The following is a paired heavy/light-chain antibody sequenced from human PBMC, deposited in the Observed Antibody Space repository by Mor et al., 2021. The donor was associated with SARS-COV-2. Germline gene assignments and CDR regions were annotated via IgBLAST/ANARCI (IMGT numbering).Heavy chain of an antibody. CDR2: IYPGDSDT. J-gene: IGHJ6*02. Sequence: EVQLVQSGAEVKKPGESLKISCKGSGYSFTSYWIGWVRQMPGKGLEWMGVIYPGDSDTRYSPSFQGQVTISAAKSISTAYLQWSSLKASDTAIYYCARQEGSLMRGYYGLDVWGQGTTVTVSS. CDR3: ARQEGSLMRGYYGLDV. V-gene: IGHV5-51*01. CDR1: GYSFTSYW.
Light chain of an antibody. CDR3: AAWDDSLSGYV. J-gene: IGLJ1*01. V-gene: IGLV1-47*02. Sequence: QSVLTQPPSASGTPGQRVTISCSGSSSNIGSNYVYWYQQLPGTAPKLLISSSNQRPSGVPDRFSGSKSGTSASLAISGLRSEDEADYYCAAWDDSLSGYVFGTGTKVTVL. CDR2: SSN. CDR1: SSNIGSNY.